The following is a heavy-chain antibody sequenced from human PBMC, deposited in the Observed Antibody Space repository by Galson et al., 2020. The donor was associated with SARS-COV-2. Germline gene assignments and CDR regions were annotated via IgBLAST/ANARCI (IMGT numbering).Heavy chain of an antibody. CDR3: AKGPVAGTGF. Sequence: SETLSLTCIVSGASISSGSYYWSWVRQPAGKGLEWIGRIHTSGSTDYNPSLRSRVTISLDTSKNHFSLTLNSVTAADTAVYYCAKGPVAGTGFWGPGTLVTVSS. CDR1: GASISSGSYY. J-gene: IGHJ4*02. CDR2: IHTSGST. V-gene: IGHV4-61*02. D-gene: IGHD6-19*01.